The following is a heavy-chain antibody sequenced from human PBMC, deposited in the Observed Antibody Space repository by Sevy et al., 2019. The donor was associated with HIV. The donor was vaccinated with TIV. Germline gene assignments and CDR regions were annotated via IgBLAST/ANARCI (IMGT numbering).Heavy chain of an antibody. D-gene: IGHD3-3*01. CDR3: ARGHYDFWSGYLDY. Sequence: GGSLILSCAASGFTFSDHYMDWVRQAPGKGLEWVGRTRNKANSYTTEYAASVKGRFTISRDDSKNSLYLQMNSLKTEDTAVYYCARGHYDFWSGYLDYWGQGTLVTVSS. J-gene: IGHJ4*02. CDR2: TRNKANSYTT. CDR1: GFTFSDHY. V-gene: IGHV3-72*01.